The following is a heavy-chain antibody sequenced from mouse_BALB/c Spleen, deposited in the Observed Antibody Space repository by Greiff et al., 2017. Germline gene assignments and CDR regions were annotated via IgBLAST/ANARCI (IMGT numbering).Heavy chain of an antibody. CDR2: ISSGGSYT. CDR1: GFTFSSYA. CDR3: ATNLFAY. Sequence: EVQLVESGGGLVKPGGSLKLSCAASGFTFSSYAMSWVRQSPEKRLEWVAEISSGGSYTYYPDTVTGRFTISRDNAKNTLYLEMSSLRSEDTAMYYCATNLFAYWGQGTLVTVSA. V-gene: IGHV5-9-4*01. D-gene: IGHD4-1*01. J-gene: IGHJ3*01.